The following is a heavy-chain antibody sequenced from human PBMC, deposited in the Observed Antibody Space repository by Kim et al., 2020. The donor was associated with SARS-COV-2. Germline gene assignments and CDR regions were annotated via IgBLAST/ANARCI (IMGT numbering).Heavy chain of an antibody. V-gene: IGHV3-66*03. CDR2: IFSSGST. Sequence: GGSLRLSCAASGFTVSSSYMSWVRQAPGKGLEWVSVIFSSGSTYYADSVKGRFTISRDDSQNTLYLQMDSLRGEDTAVYYCVRDPNSVNSGGGRTDDCWGQGTLVAVSS. CDR3: VRDPNSVNSGGGRTDDC. J-gene: IGHJ4*02. D-gene: IGHD2-15*01. CDR1: GFTVSSSY.